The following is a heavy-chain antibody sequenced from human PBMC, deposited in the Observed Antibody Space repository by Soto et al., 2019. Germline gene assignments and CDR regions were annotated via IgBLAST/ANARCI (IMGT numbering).Heavy chain of an antibody. CDR1: FC. V-gene: IGHV4-59*01. CDR2: INDGGST. CDR3: ARGGGSSDV. J-gene: IGHJ4*02. D-gene: IGHD2-2*01. Sequence: FCWSWIRQPPGRGLEWIGNINDGGSTNYNPSLKSRVTISVDTSKNQLSLKLTSVAAADTAVYYCARGGGSSDVWGQGTLVTVS.